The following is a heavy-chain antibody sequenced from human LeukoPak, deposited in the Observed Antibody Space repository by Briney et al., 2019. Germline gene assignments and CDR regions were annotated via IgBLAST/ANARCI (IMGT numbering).Heavy chain of an antibody. V-gene: IGHV1-8*03. CDR2: MNPNSGNT. D-gene: IGHD5-18*01. CDR1: GYTFTSYD. Sequence: GASVKVSCKASGYTFTSYDINWVRQATGQGLEWMGWMNPNSGNTGYAQKFQGRVTITRNTSISTAYMELSSLRSEDTAVYYCARAKRGHSYGYWYYYYYYMDVWGKGTTVTVSS. CDR3: ARAKRGHSYGYWYYYYYYMDV. J-gene: IGHJ6*03.